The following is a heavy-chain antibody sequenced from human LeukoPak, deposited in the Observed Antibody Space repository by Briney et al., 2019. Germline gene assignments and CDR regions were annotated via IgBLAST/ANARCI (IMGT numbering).Heavy chain of an antibody. D-gene: IGHD2-2*01. CDR3: ARGAYCSSTSCSDY. J-gene: IGHJ4*02. CDR1: GYTFTGYY. Sequence: ASVKVSCKASGYTFTGYYMHWVRQAPGQGLEWMGWINPNSGGTNYAQKFQGRVTITRNTSISTAYMELSSLRSEDTAVYYCARGAYCSSTSCSDYWGQGTLVTVSS. V-gene: IGHV1-2*02. CDR2: INPNSGGT.